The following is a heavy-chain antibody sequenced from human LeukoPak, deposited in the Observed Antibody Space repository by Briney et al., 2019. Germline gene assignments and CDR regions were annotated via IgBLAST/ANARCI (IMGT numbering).Heavy chain of an antibody. Sequence: GGSLRLSCAASGFTFSSYWMHWVRQAPGKGLVWVSRINSDGSSTSYADSVKGRFTISRDNAKNTLYLQMNSLRAEDTAVYYCAKEISVAGMFDYWGQGTLVTVSS. D-gene: IGHD6-19*01. CDR2: INSDGSST. CDR3: AKEISVAGMFDY. V-gene: IGHV3-74*01. CDR1: GFTFSSYW. J-gene: IGHJ4*02.